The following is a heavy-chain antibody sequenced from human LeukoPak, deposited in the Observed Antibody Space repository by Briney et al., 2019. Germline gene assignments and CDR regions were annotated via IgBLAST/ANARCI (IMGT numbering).Heavy chain of an antibody. J-gene: IGHJ4*02. D-gene: IGHD3-3*01. CDR1: GGTFISYA. CDR3: ARSLFNYDFWSGYSVSFDY. V-gene: IGHV1-69*13. CDR2: IIPIFGTA. Sequence: SVKVSCKASGGTFISYAISWVRQAPGQGLEWMGGIIPIFGTANYAQKFQGRVTITADESTSTAYMELSSLRSEDTAVYYCARSLFNYDFWSGYSVSFDYWGQGTLVTVSS.